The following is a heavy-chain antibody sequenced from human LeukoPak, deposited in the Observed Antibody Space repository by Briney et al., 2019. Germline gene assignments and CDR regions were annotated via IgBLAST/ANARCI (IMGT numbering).Heavy chain of an antibody. CDR1: GGSISSYY. CDR3: ARVGSYDYVWGSYRLDYFDY. Sequence: SETLSLTCTVSGGSISSYYWSWIRQPPGKGLERIGYIYYSGSTNYNPSLKSRVTISVDTSKNQFSLRLSSVTAADTAVYYCARVGSYDYVWGSYRLDYFDYWGQGTLVTVSS. D-gene: IGHD3-16*02. J-gene: IGHJ4*02. CDR2: IYYSGST. V-gene: IGHV4-59*01.